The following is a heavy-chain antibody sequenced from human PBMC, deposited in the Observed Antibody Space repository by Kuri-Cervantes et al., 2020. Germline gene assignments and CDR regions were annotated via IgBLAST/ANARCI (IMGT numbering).Heavy chain of an antibody. V-gene: IGHV3-30*01. CDR1: GFTFSSYW. J-gene: IGHJ1*01. CDR3: ASGDNLRLYCSSTSCYGAEYFQH. CDR2: ISYDGSNK. Sequence: GESLKISCAASGFTFSSYWMSWVRQAPGKGLEWVAVISYDGSNKYYAESVKGRFTISRDNSKNTLYLQMNSLRAEDTAVYYCASGDNLRLYCSSTSCYGAEYFQHWGQGALVTVSS. D-gene: IGHD2-2*01.